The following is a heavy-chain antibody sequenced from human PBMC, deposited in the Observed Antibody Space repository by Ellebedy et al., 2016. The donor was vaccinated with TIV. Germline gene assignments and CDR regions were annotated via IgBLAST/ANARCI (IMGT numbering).Heavy chain of an antibody. V-gene: IGHV3-21*01. D-gene: IGHD4-23*01. CDR3: ARNGGYFDY. CDR2: ISSSSSYI. Sequence: GESLKISCAASGFTFSSYWMHWVRQAPGKGLEWFSSISSSSSYIYYADSVKGRFTISRDNAKNSLYLQMNSLRAEDTAVYYCARNGGYFDYWGQGTLVTVSS. J-gene: IGHJ4*02. CDR1: GFTFSSYW.